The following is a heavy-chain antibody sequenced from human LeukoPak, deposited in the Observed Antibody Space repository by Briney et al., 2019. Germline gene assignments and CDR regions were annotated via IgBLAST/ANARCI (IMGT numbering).Heavy chain of an antibody. V-gene: IGHV4-39*02. J-gene: IGHJ6*02. Sequence: SETLSLTCTVSGGSTSSGNYYWGWIRQPPGKGLEWIGGISSSGNTYYNPSLKSRITISIDTSKNHFSLKLSSVSAADTAVYYCARKDYYYYGMDVWGQGTTVTVSS. CDR1: GGSTSSGNYY. CDR2: ISSSGNT. CDR3: ARKDYYYYGMDV.